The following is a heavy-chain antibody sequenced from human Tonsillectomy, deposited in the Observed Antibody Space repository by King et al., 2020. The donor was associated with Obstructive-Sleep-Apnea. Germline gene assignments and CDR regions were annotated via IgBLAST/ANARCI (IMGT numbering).Heavy chain of an antibody. D-gene: IGHD4-17*01. J-gene: IGHJ4*02. CDR2: ISSSSTYT. CDR3: ARVGRDYGRGYGHPLDY. CDR1: GFNFSDYY. Sequence: VQLVESGGGLVKPGGSLRLSCAASGFNFSDYYMSWIRQAPGKGLEWISYISSSSTYTNYADSVKGRFTISRDNTKNSMHLQMNSLRAEDTAVYYCARVGRDYGRGYGHPLDYWGQGTLVTVSS. V-gene: IGHV3-11*06.